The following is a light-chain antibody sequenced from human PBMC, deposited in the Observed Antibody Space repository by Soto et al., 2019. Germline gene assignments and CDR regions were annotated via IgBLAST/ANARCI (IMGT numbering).Light chain of an antibody. J-gene: IGKJ5*01. CDR3: KQYNTWPPFT. V-gene: IGKV1-39*01. CDR1: QNINSN. Sequence: DIQMTQSPSSLSASVGDRVTITCRASQNINSNVNWYQQKPGTAPTLLIYAASRLQSGVPSRFSGSGSGTEFTLTISSLQSEDFAVYYCKQYNTWPPFTFGQGTRLEIK. CDR2: AAS.